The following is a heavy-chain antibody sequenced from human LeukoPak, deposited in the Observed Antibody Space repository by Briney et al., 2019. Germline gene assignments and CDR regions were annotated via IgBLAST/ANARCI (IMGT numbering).Heavy chain of an antibody. CDR1: RFTVSTFA. Sequence: GGSLRLSCTASRFTVSTFALNWVRQAPGKGLEWISYISSSSSNIHYADSVKGRFTISRDNAKNSLYLQMHSLRVEDTAVYYCARDQFNSSGTYAGIDSWGQGTLVSVSS. J-gene: IGHJ4*02. D-gene: IGHD1-26*01. CDR2: ISSSSSNI. CDR3: ARDQFNSSGTYAGIDS. V-gene: IGHV3-48*01.